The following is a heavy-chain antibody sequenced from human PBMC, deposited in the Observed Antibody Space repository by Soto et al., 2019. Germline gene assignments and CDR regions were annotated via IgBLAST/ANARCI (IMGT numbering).Heavy chain of an antibody. CDR2: VKSEGDGGTT. Sequence: EVQLVESGGGLVKPGGSLRLSCAASGFTFNNAWMSWVRQAPGKGLEWVGRVKSEGDGGTTEYAAFVKGRFSISRDDSKNTVYLQMNSLKTEDTAVYYCTVIRGWFDPWGQGTLVTVSS. CDR1: GFTFNNAW. J-gene: IGHJ5*02. V-gene: IGHV3-15*01. D-gene: IGHD3-16*02. CDR3: TVIRGWFDP.